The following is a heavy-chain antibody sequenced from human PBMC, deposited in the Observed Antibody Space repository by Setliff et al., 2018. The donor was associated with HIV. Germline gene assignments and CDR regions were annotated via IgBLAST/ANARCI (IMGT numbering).Heavy chain of an antibody. CDR2: IYYDGTT. CDR1: GGSVSGYF. D-gene: IGHD3-10*01. CDR3: ARATFGSTSSGINYYMDV. Sequence: SEPLSLTCTVSGGSVSGYFWSWIRQPPGRGLEWIGYIYYDGTTNSNPSLKSRVTISVTTSKNQFSLKLSSVTAADTALYFCARATFGSTSSGINYYMDVWGKGTTVTVSS. V-gene: IGHV4-59*02. J-gene: IGHJ6*03.